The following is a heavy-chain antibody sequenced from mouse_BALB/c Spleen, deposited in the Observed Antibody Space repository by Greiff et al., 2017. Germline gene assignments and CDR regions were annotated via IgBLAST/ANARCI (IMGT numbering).Heavy chain of an antibody. Sequence: QVQLKESGAELAKPGASVKMSCKASGYTFTSYWMHWVKQRPGQGLEWIGYINPSTGYTEYNQKFKDKATLTADKSSSTAYMQLSSLTSEDSAVYYCARDCGSSYKFDYWGQGTTLTVSS. D-gene: IGHD1-1*01. CDR3: ARDCGSSYKFDY. V-gene: IGHV1-7*01. CDR1: GYTFTSYW. J-gene: IGHJ2*01. CDR2: INPSTGYT.